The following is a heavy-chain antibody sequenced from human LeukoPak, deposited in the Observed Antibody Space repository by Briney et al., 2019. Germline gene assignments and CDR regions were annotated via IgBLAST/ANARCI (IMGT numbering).Heavy chain of an antibody. CDR3: ARGGSFWWDYYYYGMDV. Sequence: SVKVSCKASGGTFSSYAISWVRQAPGQGLEWMGRIIPILGIANYAQEFQGRVTITADKSTSTAYMELSSLRSEDTAVYYCARGGSFWWDYYYYGMDVWGQGTTVTVSS. V-gene: IGHV1-69*04. J-gene: IGHJ6*02. CDR2: IIPILGIA. D-gene: IGHD1-26*01. CDR1: GGTFSSYA.